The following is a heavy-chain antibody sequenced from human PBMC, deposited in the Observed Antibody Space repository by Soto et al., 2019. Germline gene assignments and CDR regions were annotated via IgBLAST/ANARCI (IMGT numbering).Heavy chain of an antibody. Sequence: PSETLSLTCPVSGGYITSGGYDWSWIRQRPGKGLEWLGRTYYRSKXYNDYAVSMRSRITINPDTTKNQFSLQLNSATPEDTAVYYCATWRFDYWGQGTLVTVSS. CDR1: GGYITSGGYD. V-gene: IGHV6-1*01. J-gene: IGHJ4*02. CDR3: ATWRFDY. CDR2: TYYRSKXYN.